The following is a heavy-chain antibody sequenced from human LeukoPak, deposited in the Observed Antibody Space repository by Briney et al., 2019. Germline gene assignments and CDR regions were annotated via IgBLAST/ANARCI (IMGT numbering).Heavy chain of an antibody. CDR3: ARDGVYYDSSGYYYFDY. CDR2: IYSGGST. V-gene: IGHV3-53*01. Sequence: GGSPRLSCAAPGFTVSSNYMSWVRQAPGKGLEWVSVIYSGGSTYYADSVKGRFTISRDNSKNTLYLQMNSLRAEDTAVYYCARDGVYYDSSGYYYFDYWGQGTLVTVSS. CDR1: GFTVSSNY. J-gene: IGHJ4*02. D-gene: IGHD3-22*01.